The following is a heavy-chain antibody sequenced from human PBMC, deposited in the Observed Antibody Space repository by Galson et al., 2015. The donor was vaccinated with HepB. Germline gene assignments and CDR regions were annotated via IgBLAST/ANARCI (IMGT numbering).Heavy chain of an antibody. CDR3: ARTEMEDSSGYYYYYMDV. CDR1: GYTFTGYY. CDR2: INPNSGGT. J-gene: IGHJ6*03. V-gene: IGHV1-2*06. D-gene: IGHD3-22*01. Sequence: SVKVSCKASGYTFTGYYMHWVRQAPGQGLEWMGRINPNSGGTNYAQKFQGRVTMTRDTSISTAYMELSRLRSDDTAVYYCARTEMEDSSGYYYYYMDVWGKGTTVTVSS.